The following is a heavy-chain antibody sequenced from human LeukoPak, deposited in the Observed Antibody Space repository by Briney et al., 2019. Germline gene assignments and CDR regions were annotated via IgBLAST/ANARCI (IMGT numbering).Heavy chain of an antibody. D-gene: IGHD5-12*01. Sequence: SSQTLSLTCTVSGGSISSGSYYWSWIRQPAGKGLEWIGRIYTSGSTNYNPSLKSRVTISVDTSKNQFSLKLSSVTAADTAVYYCARDLGGYDPYYMDVWGKGTTVTVSS. CDR1: GGSISSGSYY. V-gene: IGHV4-61*02. J-gene: IGHJ6*03. CDR3: ARDLGGYDPYYMDV. CDR2: IYTSGST.